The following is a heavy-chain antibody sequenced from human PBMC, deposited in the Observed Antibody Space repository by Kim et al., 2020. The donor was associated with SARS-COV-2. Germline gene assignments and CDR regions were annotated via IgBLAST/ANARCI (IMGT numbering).Heavy chain of an antibody. J-gene: IGHJ5*02. CDR3: TTDLDWNYSYEFDNWFDP. CDR1: GFTFSNAW. D-gene: IGHD1-7*01. V-gene: IGHV3-15*01. CDR2: IKSKTDGGTT. Sequence: GGSLRLSCAASGFTFSNAWMSWVRQAPGKGLEWVGRIKSKTDGGTTDYAAPVKGRFTISRDDSKNTLYLQMNSLKTEDTAVYYCTTDLDWNYSYEFDNWFDPWGQGTLVTVSS.